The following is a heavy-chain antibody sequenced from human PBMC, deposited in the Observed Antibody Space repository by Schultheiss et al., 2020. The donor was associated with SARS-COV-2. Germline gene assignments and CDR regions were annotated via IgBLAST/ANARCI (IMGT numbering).Heavy chain of an antibody. Sequence: ASVKVSCKASGYTFTSYSMHWVRQAPGQGLEWMGRINPNSGGTNYAQKFQGRVTMTRDTSISTAYMELSRLRSDDTAVYYCARAGLIVGADYYYYGMDVWGQGTTVTVSS. CDR3: ARAGLIVGADYYYYGMDV. CDR1: GYTFTSYS. D-gene: IGHD1-26*01. V-gene: IGHV1-2*06. J-gene: IGHJ6*02. CDR2: INPNSGGT.